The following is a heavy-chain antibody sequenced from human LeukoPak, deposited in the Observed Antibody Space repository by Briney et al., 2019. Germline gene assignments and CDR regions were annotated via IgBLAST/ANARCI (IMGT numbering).Heavy chain of an antibody. CDR3: ARIIDFWSGPTLDV. Sequence: PSETLSLTCTVSGGSISSGGHSWSWIRQPPGKGLEWIGYIYHSGSGSTYYNPSLKSRVTISIDKSKNQFSLKLNSVTAADTAVYYCARIIDFWSGPTLDVWGQGTTVTVSS. CDR2: IYHSGSGST. CDR1: GGSISSGGHS. V-gene: IGHV4-30-2*01. J-gene: IGHJ6*02. D-gene: IGHD3-3*01.